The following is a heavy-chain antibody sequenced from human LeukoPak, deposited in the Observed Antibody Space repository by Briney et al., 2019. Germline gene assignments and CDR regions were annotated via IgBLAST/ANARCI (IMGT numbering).Heavy chain of an antibody. CDR3: VRVGILTGYYPDNWFDP. V-gene: IGHV4-59*01. CDR1: GGSISSYY. D-gene: IGHD3-9*01. CDR2: IYYSGST. Sequence: PSETLSLTCTVSGGSISSYYWGWIRQPPGKGLEWIGYIYYSGSTNYNPSLKSRVTISVDTSKNQFSLKLSSVTAADTAVYYCVRVGILTGYYPDNWFDPWGQGTLVTVSS. J-gene: IGHJ5*02.